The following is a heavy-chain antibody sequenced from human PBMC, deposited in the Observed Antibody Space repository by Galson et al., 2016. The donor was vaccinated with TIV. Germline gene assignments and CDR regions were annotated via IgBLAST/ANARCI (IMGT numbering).Heavy chain of an antibody. CDR3: ARGRGIYDSSGYFLFDH. CDR2: IVPMFGTT. Sequence: SVKVSCKASGVTFSYFAFSWVRQAPGQGLEWMGGIVPMFGTTNYAQKFQGRVTISADESTTTAYLELSSLRSEDTAVYYCARGRGIYDSSGYFLFDHWGQGGLVTVSS. J-gene: IGHJ5*02. CDR1: GVTFSYFA. V-gene: IGHV1-69*13. D-gene: IGHD3-22*01.